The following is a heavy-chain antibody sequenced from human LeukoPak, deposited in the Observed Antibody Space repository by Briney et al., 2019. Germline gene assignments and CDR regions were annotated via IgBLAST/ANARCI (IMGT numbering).Heavy chain of an antibody. CDR2: ISSSSTYI. V-gene: IGHV3-21*01. J-gene: IGHJ4*02. CDR3: AKDLQGYCSSTSCYTDY. D-gene: IGHD2-2*02. CDR1: DFTFSSYS. Sequence: GGSLRLSCAASDFTFSSYSMNWVRQVPGKGLEWVSSISSSSTYIYYADSVKGRFTISRDNAKNTLYLQMNSLRAEDTAVYYCAKDLQGYCSSTSCYTDYWGQGTLVTVSS.